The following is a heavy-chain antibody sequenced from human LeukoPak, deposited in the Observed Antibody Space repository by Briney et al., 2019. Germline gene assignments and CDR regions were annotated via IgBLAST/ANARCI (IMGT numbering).Heavy chain of an antibody. D-gene: IGHD2-2*01. J-gene: IGHJ4*02. CDR1: GYTFTSYG. Sequence: ASVKVSCKASGYTFTSYGISWVRQAPGQGLEWMGWISAYNGNTNYAQKLQGRVTMTTDTSTSTAHMELRSLRSDNTAVYYCARDCSSASCYVVGSFDYWGQGTLVTVSP. CDR2: ISAYNGNT. V-gene: IGHV1-18*01. CDR3: ARDCSSASCYVVGSFDY.